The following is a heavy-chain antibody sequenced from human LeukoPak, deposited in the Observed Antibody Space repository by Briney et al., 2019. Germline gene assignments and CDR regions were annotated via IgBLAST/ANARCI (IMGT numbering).Heavy chain of an antibody. D-gene: IGHD3-10*01. CDR3: ARDLRGPYGMDV. CDR1: GFIFNNYG. V-gene: IGHV3-23*01. Sequence: PGGSLRLSCAASGFIFNNYGLVWVRQAPGKGLEWVSAISNDGGGTTYADFVKGRFTISRDNSKNTLYLQMNSLRAEDTAVYYCARDLRGPYGMDVWGQGTTVTVSS. J-gene: IGHJ6*02. CDR2: ISNDGGGT.